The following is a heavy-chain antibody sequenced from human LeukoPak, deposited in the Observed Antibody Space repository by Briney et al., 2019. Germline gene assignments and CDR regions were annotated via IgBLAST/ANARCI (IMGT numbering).Heavy chain of an antibody. Sequence: GGSLRLSCAASGFTFSSYWMYWVRQAPGQGLVWVSRIKPDGSSTTYADSVKGRFTISRDNSKNTLYLQMNSLRAEDTAIYYCAKDSYSHNGIYDALDIWGQGTKVTVSS. D-gene: IGHD2-8*01. CDR1: GFTFSSYW. CDR2: IKPDGSST. CDR3: AKDSYSHNGIYDALDI. J-gene: IGHJ3*02. V-gene: IGHV3-74*01.